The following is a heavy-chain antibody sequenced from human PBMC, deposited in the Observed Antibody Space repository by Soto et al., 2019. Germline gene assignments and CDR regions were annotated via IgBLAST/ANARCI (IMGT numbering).Heavy chain of an antibody. CDR3: AKFTSSGYPVYYGMDV. CDR2: ISGSGGST. Sequence: EVQLLESGGGLVQPGGSLRLSCAASGFTFSSYAMSWVRQAPGKGLEWVSAISGSGGSTYYADSVKGRFTISRDNSKNTLHLQMNSLRAEDTAVYYCAKFTSSGYPVYYGMDVWGQGTTVTVSS. CDR1: GFTFSSYA. D-gene: IGHD3-22*01. J-gene: IGHJ6*02. V-gene: IGHV3-23*01.